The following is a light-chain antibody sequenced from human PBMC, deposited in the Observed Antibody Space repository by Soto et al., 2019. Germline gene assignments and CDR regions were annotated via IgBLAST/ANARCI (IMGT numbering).Light chain of an antibody. Sequence: DIQMTQSPSTLSASVGDRVTITCRASQSISSWLAWYQQKPGKAPKRLIYKASSLESGVPSRFSGSGSGTEFTLTISSLQPDDFATYYCQQYNSYSGYTFGQGTKLEIK. CDR3: QQYNSYSGYT. CDR1: QSISSW. CDR2: KAS. V-gene: IGKV1-5*03. J-gene: IGKJ2*01.